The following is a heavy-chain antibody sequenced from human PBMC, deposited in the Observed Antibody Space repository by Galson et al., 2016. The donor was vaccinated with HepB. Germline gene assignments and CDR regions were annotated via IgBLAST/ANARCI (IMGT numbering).Heavy chain of an antibody. V-gene: IGHV3-11*01. CDR3: AGPELSQLVPGDYWYFDL. CDR2: ISSSGSTI. J-gene: IGHJ2*01. CDR1: GFTFSDYY. D-gene: IGHD6-6*01. Sequence: SLRLSCAASGFTFSDYYMSWIRQAPGKGLEWVSYISSSGSTIYYADSVKGRFTISRDNAKNSLYLQMNSLRAEDTAVYYCAGPELSQLVPGDYWYFDLWGRGTLVTVSS.